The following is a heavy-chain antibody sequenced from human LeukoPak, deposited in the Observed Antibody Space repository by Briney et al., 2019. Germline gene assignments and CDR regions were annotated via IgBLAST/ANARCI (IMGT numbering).Heavy chain of an antibody. CDR3: ARDLDFTFGGVKDY. CDR2: IKQDGSEK. J-gene: IGHJ4*02. Sequence: GGSLRLSCAASGFTFSSYWMSWVRQAPGKGLEWVANIKQDGSEKYYVDSVKGRFTISRDNAKNSLYLQMNSLRAEDTAVYYCARDLDFTFGGVKDYWGQGTLVTVSS. CDR1: GFTFSSYW. V-gene: IGHV3-7*01. D-gene: IGHD3-16*01.